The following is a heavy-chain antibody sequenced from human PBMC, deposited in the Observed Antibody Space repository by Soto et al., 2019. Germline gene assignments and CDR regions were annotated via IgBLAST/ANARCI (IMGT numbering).Heavy chain of an antibody. D-gene: IGHD4-17*01. CDR2: ISYSGKT. CDR1: GGSVNSGSHY. J-gene: IGHJ4*02. Sequence: SETLSLTCSVSGGSVNSGSHYWTWIRQPPGKTLEWIGHISYSGKTDFNPSLRSRVTLSRDTSKNQFSLRLTSVTAADTAVYYCARYDFGIFDQWGQGTLVTVSS. CDR3: ARYDFGIFDQ. V-gene: IGHV4-61*01.